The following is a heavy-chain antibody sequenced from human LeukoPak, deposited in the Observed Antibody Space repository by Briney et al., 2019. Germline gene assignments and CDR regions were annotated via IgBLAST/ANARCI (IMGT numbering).Heavy chain of an antibody. J-gene: IGHJ5*02. Sequence: SETLSLTCTVSGGSITSSYWSWIRQPPAKGLEWIGYIHYTGSTNYNPSLKSRVTMLIDTSKNQFSLKLSSVTAADTAVYYCARGRYSAGDNWFDPWGQGTLVTVSS. V-gene: IGHV4-59*01. CDR3: ARGRYSAGDNWFDP. D-gene: IGHD3-9*01. CDR1: GGSITSSY. CDR2: IHYTGST.